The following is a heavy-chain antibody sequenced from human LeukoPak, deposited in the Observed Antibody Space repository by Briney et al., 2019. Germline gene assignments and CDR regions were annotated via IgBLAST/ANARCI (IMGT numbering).Heavy chain of an antibody. D-gene: IGHD2-2*02. Sequence: GRSLRLSCAASGFTFSSYDMHWVRQAPGKGLEWVAVISYDGSNKYYADSVKGRFAISRDNSKNTVYLQMNSLRVEDTAVHYCARANTPFADYWGQGTLDTVSS. CDR1: GFTFSSYD. CDR2: ISYDGSNK. V-gene: IGHV3-30*09. CDR3: ARANTPFADY. J-gene: IGHJ4*02.